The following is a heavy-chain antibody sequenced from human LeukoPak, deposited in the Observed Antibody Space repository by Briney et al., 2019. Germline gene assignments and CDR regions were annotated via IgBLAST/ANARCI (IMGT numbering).Heavy chain of an antibody. CDR3: ARVGLKHFGIFGVPFYFDY. Sequence: PSETVSLTCAVYGESFSDFYWTWIRQSPEKGLEWIGEISHTGRTNYKPSLKSRVTISIDTSTNQFSLRLTSVAAADTAVYYCARVGLKHFGIFGVPFYFDYWGQGSSVTVSS. D-gene: IGHD3-3*01. CDR2: ISHTGRT. J-gene: IGHJ4*02. CDR1: GESFSDFY. V-gene: IGHV4-34*01.